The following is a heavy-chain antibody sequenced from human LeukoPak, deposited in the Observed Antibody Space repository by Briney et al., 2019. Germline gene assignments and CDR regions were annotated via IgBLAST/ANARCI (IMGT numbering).Heavy chain of an antibody. J-gene: IGHJ3*02. CDR2: IYYSGST. Sequence: PSETLSLTCTVSGGSISINSYYWSWIRQPPGKGLEWIGYIYYSGSTNYNPSLKSRVTISVDTSKNQFSLKLSSVTAADTAVYYCARDPGHYYDSSGQGAFDIWGQGTMVTVSS. D-gene: IGHD3-22*01. CDR3: ARDPGHYYDSSGQGAFDI. V-gene: IGHV4-61*01. CDR1: GGSISINSYY.